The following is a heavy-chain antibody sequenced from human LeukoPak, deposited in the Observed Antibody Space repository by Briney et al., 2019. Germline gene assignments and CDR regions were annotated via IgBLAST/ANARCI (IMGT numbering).Heavy chain of an antibody. CDR2: IRYDGSNK. CDR1: GFTFSSYS. CDR3: AKDPSLGIGYYFDY. D-gene: IGHD7-27*01. Sequence: PGGSLRLSCAASGFTFSSYSMNWVRQAPGKGLEWVAFIRYDGSNKYYADSVKGRFTISRDNSKNTLYLQMNSLRAEDTAVYYCAKDPSLGIGYYFDYWGQGTLVTVSS. J-gene: IGHJ4*02. V-gene: IGHV3-30*02.